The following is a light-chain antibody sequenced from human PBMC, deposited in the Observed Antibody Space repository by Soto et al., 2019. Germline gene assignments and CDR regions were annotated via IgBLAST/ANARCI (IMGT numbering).Light chain of an antibody. CDR1: QSVSSN. CDR3: QQYNNWPPWT. V-gene: IGKV3-15*01. Sequence: EIVMTQSPATLSVSPGERATLSCRARQSVSSNLAWYQQKPGQAPRLLIYGAYTRATGIPARFSGSGSGTEFTRTISSLQSEDFAVYYCQQYNNWPPWTFGQGTKVEIK. J-gene: IGKJ1*01. CDR2: GAY.